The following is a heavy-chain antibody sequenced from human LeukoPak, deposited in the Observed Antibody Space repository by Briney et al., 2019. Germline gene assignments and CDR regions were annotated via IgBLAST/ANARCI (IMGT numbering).Heavy chain of an antibody. CDR3: ASHTITGTGL. J-gene: IGHJ4*02. CDR2: IYYSGST. D-gene: IGHD1-7*01. CDR1: GGSISSGGYS. Sequence: PSQTLSLTCTVSGGSISSGGYSWSWIRQPPGKGLEWIGSIYYSGSTYYNPSLKSRVTISVDTSKNQFSLKLSSVTAADTAVYYCASHTITGTGLWGQGTLVTVSS. V-gene: IGHV4-30-2*03.